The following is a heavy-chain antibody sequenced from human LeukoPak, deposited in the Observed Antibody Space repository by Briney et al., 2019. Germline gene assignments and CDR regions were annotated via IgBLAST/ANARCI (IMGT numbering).Heavy chain of an antibody. Sequence: GGSLRLSCAGSEFSFSSYWMHWVRQPPEKGLEWVFSIKSDGSATAYADSVKGRFSMSTDSAKNTASLQMNSLRVEDTAMYYCAMDINGDLFLVWGQGTPVTVSS. CDR1: EFSFSSYW. J-gene: IGHJ4*02. CDR2: IKSDGSAT. V-gene: IGHV3-74*01. D-gene: IGHD2-2*03. CDR3: AMDINGDLFLV.